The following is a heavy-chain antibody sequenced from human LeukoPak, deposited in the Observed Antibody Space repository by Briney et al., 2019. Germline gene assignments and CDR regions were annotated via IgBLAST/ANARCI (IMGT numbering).Heavy chain of an antibody. J-gene: IGHJ6*02. CDR1: GGSFSGYY. D-gene: IGHD4-4*01. V-gene: IGHV4-34*01. CDR3: ASLRATTVTTTSTYYYYGMDV. CDR2: INHSGST. Sequence: PSETLSLTCAVYGGSFSGYYCSWIRQPPGKGLEWIGEINHSGSTNYNPSLKSRVTISVDTSKNQFSLKLSSVTAADTAVYYCASLRATTVTTTSTYYYYGMDVWGQGTTVTVSS.